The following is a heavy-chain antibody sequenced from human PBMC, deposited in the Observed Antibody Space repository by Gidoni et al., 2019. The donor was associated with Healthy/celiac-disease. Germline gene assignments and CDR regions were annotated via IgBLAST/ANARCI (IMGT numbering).Heavy chain of an antibody. D-gene: IGHD3-10*01. CDR1: GFTFRNSW. CDR2: SKSKTDGGTT. Sequence: EVQLVESGGGLVKPGGSLRLSCAASGFTFRNSWLRWVRQAPGKGLEWVGRSKSKTDGGTTDYAAPVKGRFTISRDDSKNTLYLQMNSRKTEDTAVYYCNTGVTGHVLLWFGELTDAFDIWGQGTMVTVSS. J-gene: IGHJ3*02. CDR3: NTGVTGHVLLWFGELTDAFDI. V-gene: IGHV3-15*01.